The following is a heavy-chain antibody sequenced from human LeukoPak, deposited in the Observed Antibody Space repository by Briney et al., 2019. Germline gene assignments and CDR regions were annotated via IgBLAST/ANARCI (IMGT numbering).Heavy chain of an antibody. J-gene: IGHJ4*02. V-gene: IGHV4-61*02. CDR2: IYTSVNA. CDR3: ARKVAGTDYYFDY. CDR1: GGSISSGNYY. D-gene: IGHD6-19*01. Sequence: SETLSLTCTVSGGSISSGNYYWNWVRQPAGQGLEWIGRIYTSVNANYNPSLKSRVSISVDTSKNQFSLKLSSVTAADTAVYYCARKVAGTDYYFDYWGQGTLVTVSS.